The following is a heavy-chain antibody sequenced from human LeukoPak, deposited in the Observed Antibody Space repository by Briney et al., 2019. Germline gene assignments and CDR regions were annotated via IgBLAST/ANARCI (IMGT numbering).Heavy chain of an antibody. V-gene: IGHV3-74*01. Sequence: GSLRLSCATSGFTFSGYWMHWVRQVPGKGLDWVSRINEDGSITIHADSVKGRFTISRDNARNTLYLQMNSLRSEDTAVYYCARDLGGIAGSWGQGTLVTVSS. J-gene: IGHJ4*02. CDR2: INEDGSIT. D-gene: IGHD1-26*01. CDR1: GFTFSGYW. CDR3: ARDLGGIAGS.